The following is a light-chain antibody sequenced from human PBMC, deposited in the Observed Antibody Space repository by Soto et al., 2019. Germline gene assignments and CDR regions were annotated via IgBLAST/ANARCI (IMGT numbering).Light chain of an antibody. Sequence: EIVLTQSPATLSLSPGERATLSCRASQSVSSYLAWYQQKPGQAPRLLIYDASNRATGIPARFSGSGSGTDFTLTISSLEPEDFAVYCCQQRSNWSTFGGGTKVEIK. CDR1: QSVSSY. CDR3: QQRSNWST. CDR2: DAS. J-gene: IGKJ4*01. V-gene: IGKV3-11*01.